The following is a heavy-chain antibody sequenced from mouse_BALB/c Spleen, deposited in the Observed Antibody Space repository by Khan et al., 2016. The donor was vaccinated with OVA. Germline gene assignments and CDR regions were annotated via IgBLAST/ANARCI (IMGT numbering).Heavy chain of an antibody. J-gene: IGHJ4*01. D-gene: IGHD3-2*02. Sequence: QVRLQQSGAELAKPGASVKMSCKASGYTFTNYWMHWVKQRPGQGLEWIGYINPNTIYTEYNQKFKDKATLTADTSSSTAYMQLRSLTSEDSAVYHSARRLPPYYYSMDYWGQGTSVTVSS. CDR2: INPNTIYT. CDR3: ARRLPPYYYSMDY. CDR1: GYTFTNYW. V-gene: IGHV1-7*01.